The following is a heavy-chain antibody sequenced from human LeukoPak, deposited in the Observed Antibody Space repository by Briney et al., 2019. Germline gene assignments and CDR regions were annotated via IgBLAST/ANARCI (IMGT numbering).Heavy chain of an antibody. Sequence: GASVKLSCKASGYTFISYGISWVRQAPGQGLEWMGWISVYNGNTNYAPKLQGRVTMTTDTSTSTAYMELRSLRSDDTAVYYCARDRSKAIFGVVYDAFDIWGQGTMVTVSS. J-gene: IGHJ3*02. CDR2: ISVYNGNT. CDR3: ARDRSKAIFGVVYDAFDI. V-gene: IGHV1-18*01. D-gene: IGHD3-3*01. CDR1: GYTFISYG.